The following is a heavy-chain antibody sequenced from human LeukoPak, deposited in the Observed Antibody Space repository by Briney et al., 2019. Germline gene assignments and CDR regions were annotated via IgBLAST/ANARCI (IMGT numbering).Heavy chain of an antibody. D-gene: IGHD3-10*01. CDR3: ARAFGGDYGSNWFDP. Sequence: PSETLSLTCTVSGGSISSYYWSWIRQPPGKGLEWIGYIYYSGSTNYNPSLKSRVTISVDTSKNQFSLKLSSVTAADTAVYYCARAFGGDYGSNWFDPWGQGTLVTVSS. CDR2: IYYSGST. CDR1: GGSISSYY. V-gene: IGHV4-59*12. J-gene: IGHJ5*02.